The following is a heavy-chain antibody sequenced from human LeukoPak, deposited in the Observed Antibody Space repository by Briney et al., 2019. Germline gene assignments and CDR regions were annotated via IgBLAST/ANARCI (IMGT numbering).Heavy chain of an antibody. D-gene: IGHD3-22*01. CDR3: AKDLGYYYDSSGYSFFDY. J-gene: IGHJ4*02. V-gene: IGHV3-30*18. Sequence: PGGSLRLSCAASGFTFGSYGMHWVRQAPGKGLEWVAVISYDGSNKYYADSVKGRFTISRDNSKNTLYLQMNSLRAEDTAVYYCAKDLGYYYDSSGYSFFDYWGQGTLVTVSS. CDR2: ISYDGSNK. CDR1: GFTFGSYG.